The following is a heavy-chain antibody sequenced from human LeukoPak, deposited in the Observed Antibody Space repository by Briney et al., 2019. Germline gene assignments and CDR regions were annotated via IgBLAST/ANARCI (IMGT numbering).Heavy chain of an antibody. CDR3: ARAGYYDVSGDRLYYLEN. D-gene: IGHD3-16*01. J-gene: IGHJ4*02. Sequence: ASVKVSCKASGYTLTYYYLHWVQAAPGQGLEWVGILNPRGGSQTFAQKFQGRVTVTTNTSTSTVYLELSSLRSDDTAVYYCARAGYYDVSGDRLYYLENWGQGTPVTVSS. V-gene: IGHV1-46*01. CDR2: LNPRGGSQ. CDR1: GYTLTYYY.